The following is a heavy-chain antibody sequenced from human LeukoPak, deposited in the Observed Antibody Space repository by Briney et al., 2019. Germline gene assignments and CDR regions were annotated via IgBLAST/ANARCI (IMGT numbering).Heavy chain of an antibody. CDR1: GGSISSGSYY. V-gene: IGHV4-61*02. Sequence: SETLSLTCTVSGGSISSGSYYWSWIRQPPGKGLEWIGRIYTSGSTNYNPSLKSRVTISVDTSKNQFSLKLSSVTAADTAVYYCARARVNTGVVVIPTPYAFDIWGQGTMVTVSS. CDR3: ARARVNTGVVVIPTPYAFDI. CDR2: IYTSGST. J-gene: IGHJ3*02. D-gene: IGHD3-22*01.